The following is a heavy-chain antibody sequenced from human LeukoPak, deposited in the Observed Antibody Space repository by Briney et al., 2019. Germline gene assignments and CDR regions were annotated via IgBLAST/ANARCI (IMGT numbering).Heavy chain of an antibody. CDR1: GGSISGRY. Sequence: PSETLSLTCAVSGGSISGRYWSWIRQPPGKGLEWIANWRYDGSPNYTPSLESRATISLDTSRNQFSLRLTSVTAADTAVYYCVVTQKWLAFDYWGQGILVTVSS. V-gene: IGHV4-59*08. D-gene: IGHD6-19*01. J-gene: IGHJ4*02. CDR2: WRYDGSP. CDR3: VVTQKWLAFDY.